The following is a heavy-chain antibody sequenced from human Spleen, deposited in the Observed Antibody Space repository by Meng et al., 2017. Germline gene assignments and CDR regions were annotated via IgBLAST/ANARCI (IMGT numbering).Heavy chain of an antibody. V-gene: IGHV1-2*02. Sequence: ASVKVSCKASGYTFTSHDISWVRQAPGQGLEWMGWFNPNSGGTNFAQNFQGRVTMTRDTSINTAYMELSSLRSDDTAVYYCARDGSAAGSELDYWGQGTLVTVSS. CDR3: ARDGSAAGSELDY. CDR1: GYTFTSHD. D-gene: IGHD6-13*01. CDR2: FNPNSGGT. J-gene: IGHJ4*02.